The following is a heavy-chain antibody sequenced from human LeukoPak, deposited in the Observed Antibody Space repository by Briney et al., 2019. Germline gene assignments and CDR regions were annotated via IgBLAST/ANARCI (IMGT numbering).Heavy chain of an antibody. CDR3: ASISRVVVAAPIFDY. CDR1: GFPFSSYA. Sequence: GGSLRLSCAASGFPFSSYAMGWVRQAPGKGLEWVSAISHSGGTTYYADSVKGRFTISRDNSKNTLYLQMNSLRAEDTAVYYCASISRVVVAAPIFDYWGQGTLVTVSS. CDR2: ISHSGGTT. D-gene: IGHD2-15*01. J-gene: IGHJ4*02. V-gene: IGHV3-23*01.